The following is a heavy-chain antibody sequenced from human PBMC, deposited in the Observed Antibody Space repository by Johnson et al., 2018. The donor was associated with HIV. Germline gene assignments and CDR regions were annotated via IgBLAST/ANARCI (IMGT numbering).Heavy chain of an antibody. CDR3: AKERGYDSSGYNRWYVPDAFDI. CDR1: GFTFSSYA. V-gene: IGHV3-23*04. D-gene: IGHD3-22*01. Sequence: VQLVESGGGVVQPGRSLRLSCAASGFTFSSYAMAWVRQAPGKGLEWVSTIRGSGSSTHYADSVKGRFTISRDNSRNTMYLQMNSLRAEDTAVYYCAKERGYDSSGYNRWYVPDAFDIWGQGTMVIVSS. CDR2: IRGSGSST. J-gene: IGHJ3*02.